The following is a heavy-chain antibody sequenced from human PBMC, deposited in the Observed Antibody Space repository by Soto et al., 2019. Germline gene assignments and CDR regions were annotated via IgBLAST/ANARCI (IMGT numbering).Heavy chain of an antibody. V-gene: IGHV3-30*18. D-gene: IGHD5-12*01. CDR1: GFTFSSYG. CDR2: ISYDGSNK. Sequence: GGSLRLSCAASGFTFSSYGMHWVRQAPGKGLEWVAVISYDGSNKYYADSVKGRFTISRDNSKNTLYLQMNSLRAEDTAVYYCAKDYSGYGGFDYWGQGTLVTVSS. J-gene: IGHJ4*02. CDR3: AKDYSGYGGFDY.